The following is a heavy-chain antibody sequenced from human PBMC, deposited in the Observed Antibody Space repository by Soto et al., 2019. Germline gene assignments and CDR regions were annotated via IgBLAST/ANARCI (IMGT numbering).Heavy chain of an antibody. D-gene: IGHD4-17*01. CDR2: ISSSSSPI. CDR1: GFTFSSYG. Sequence: EVQLLESGGGLIQPGGSLRLSCAASGFTFSSYGMNWVRQAPGKGLEWVSYISSSSSPIYYADSVKGRFTISRDNAKSHLYLQMNSLTAEETAVYYCARDLYGDYSIDAFDIWGHGTMVTVSS. V-gene: IGHV3-48*01. CDR3: ARDLYGDYSIDAFDI. J-gene: IGHJ3*02.